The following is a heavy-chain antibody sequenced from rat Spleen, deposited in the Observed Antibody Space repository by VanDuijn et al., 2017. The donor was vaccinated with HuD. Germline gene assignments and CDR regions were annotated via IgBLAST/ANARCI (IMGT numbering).Heavy chain of an antibody. V-gene: IGHV5-29*01. D-gene: IGHD1-9*01. CDR1: GFTFSDYG. Sequence: EVQLVESDGGLVQPGRSLKLSCAASGFTFSDYGVAWVRQAPTKGLEWVATISYGDSSGHSSTYYRDSVKGRFTISRANAKSTLNLQMDSLRSEDTATYYCARRHYGYTDYFDYWGQGVMVTVSS. CDR2: ISYGDSSGHSST. CDR3: ARRHYGYTDYFDY. J-gene: IGHJ2*01.